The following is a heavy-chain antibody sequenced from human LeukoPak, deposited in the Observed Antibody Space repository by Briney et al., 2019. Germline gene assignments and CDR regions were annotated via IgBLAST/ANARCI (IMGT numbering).Heavy chain of an antibody. Sequence: GESLKISCKGSGYRFTTYWIGWVRQMPGKGLEWMGIIYPGDSDTRYSPSFQGQVTISADKSISTAYLQWSSLKASDTAMYYCARHKTHTYSPMVRGAHKPNHYGMDVWGQGTTVTVSS. J-gene: IGHJ6*02. CDR1: GYRFTTYW. D-gene: IGHD3-10*01. V-gene: IGHV5-51*01. CDR3: ARHKTHTYSPMVRGAHKPNHYGMDV. CDR2: IYPGDSDT.